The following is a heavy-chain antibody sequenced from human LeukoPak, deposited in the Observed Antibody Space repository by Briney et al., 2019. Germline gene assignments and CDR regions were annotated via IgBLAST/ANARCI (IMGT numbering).Heavy chain of an antibody. CDR2: IAHHGSNK. D-gene: IGHD2-8*02. V-gene: IGHV3-30*02. CDR3: AKDGSWSCTD. CDR1: GFTFSSYA. J-gene: IGHJ4*02. Sequence: GGSLRLSCAASGFTFSSYAMHWVRQGPGKGLEWVAYIAHHGSNKYYADSVKGRFTISRDNSKRTLYLQMNNLRADGTAVYYCAKDGSWSCTDWGQGALVTVSS.